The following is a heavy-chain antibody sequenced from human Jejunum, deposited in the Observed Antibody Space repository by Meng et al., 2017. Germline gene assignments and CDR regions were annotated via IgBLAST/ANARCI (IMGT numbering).Heavy chain of an antibody. CDR3: ARGYDFLTGFFFDS. Sequence: SETLSLTCDVSGGSIISSHWWTWVRQAPGKGLKWIGEIFDTGVTSHNPSLKSRVTMSIDKSKNQFSLKLTSVTAADTAVYFCARGYDFLTGFFFDSWGQGTLVTVSS. V-gene: IGHV4-4*02. CDR2: IFDTGVT. CDR1: GGSIISSHW. J-gene: IGHJ4*02. D-gene: IGHD3-9*01.